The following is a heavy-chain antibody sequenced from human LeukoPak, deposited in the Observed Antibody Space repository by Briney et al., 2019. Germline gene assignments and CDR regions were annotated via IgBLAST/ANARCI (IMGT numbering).Heavy chain of an antibody. J-gene: IGHJ4*02. CDR1: GNSISSGYNY. V-gene: IGHV4-61*02. CDR2: IYTSEST. Sequence: PSETLSLTCTVSGNSISSGYNYWSWIRQPAGKGLDWIGRIYTSESTNYNSSLKRRATLTRHTSKYQFSLRLTFVTAADTAVYYCARASYSYDINGWVPFDYWGQGTLVTVSS. CDR3: ARASYSYDINGWVPFDY. D-gene: IGHD3-22*01.